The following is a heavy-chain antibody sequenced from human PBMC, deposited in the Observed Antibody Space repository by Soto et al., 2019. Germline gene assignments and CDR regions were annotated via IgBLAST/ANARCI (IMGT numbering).Heavy chain of an antibody. Sequence: QVQLVESGGGVVQPGRSLRLSCAASGFTFSSYGMHWVRQAPGKGLEWVAVISYDGSNKYYADSVKGRFTISRDNSKNTLYLQMNSLRAEDTAVYYCAKPFGSGWFSPYDYWGQGTLVTVSS. J-gene: IGHJ4*02. CDR1: GFTFSSYG. V-gene: IGHV3-30*18. CDR2: ISYDGSNK. CDR3: AKPFGSGWFSPYDY. D-gene: IGHD6-19*01.